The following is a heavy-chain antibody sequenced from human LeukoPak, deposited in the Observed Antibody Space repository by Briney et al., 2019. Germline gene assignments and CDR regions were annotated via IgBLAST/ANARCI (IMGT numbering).Heavy chain of an antibody. CDR3: ATDIPTGYSSSWYALVY. D-gene: IGHD6-13*01. J-gene: IGHJ4*02. V-gene: IGHV1-69*05. CDR2: IIPIFGTA. CDR1: GGTFSSYA. Sequence: GSSVKVSCKASGGTFSSYAISWVRQAPGQGLEWMGGIIPIFGTANYAQKFQGRVTITTDESTSTAYMELSSLGSEDTAVYYCATDIPTGYSSSWYALVYWGQGTLVTVSS.